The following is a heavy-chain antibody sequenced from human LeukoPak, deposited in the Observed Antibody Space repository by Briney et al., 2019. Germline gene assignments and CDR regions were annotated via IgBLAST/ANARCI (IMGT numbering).Heavy chain of an antibody. V-gene: IGHV1-69*01. CDR2: IIPIFGTA. Sequence: GSSVKVSCKASGGTFSSYAISWVRQAPGQGLEWMGGIIPIFGTANYAQKFQGRVTITADESTSTAYMELSSLRSEDTAVYHCARVVGSGWYPAIFDYWGQGTLVTVSS. J-gene: IGHJ4*02. CDR1: GGTFSSYA. CDR3: ARVVGSGWYPAIFDY. D-gene: IGHD6-19*01.